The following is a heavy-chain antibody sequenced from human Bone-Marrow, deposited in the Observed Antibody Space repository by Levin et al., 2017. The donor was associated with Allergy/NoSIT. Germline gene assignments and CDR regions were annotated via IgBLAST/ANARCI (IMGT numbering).Heavy chain of an antibody. D-gene: IGHD6-6*01. J-gene: IGHJ4*02. CDR2: IKSKAVGGAI. CDR1: GFTFSNAW. Sequence: PGGSLRLSCAGSGFTFSNAWMNWVRQAPGKGLEWVGRIKSKAVGGAIDYAAPVEGRFTISRDDSINTLYLQMNSLKTEDTAVYYCTTMRSIAASGGWGQGTLVTVSS. V-gene: IGHV3-15*01. CDR3: TTMRSIAASGG.